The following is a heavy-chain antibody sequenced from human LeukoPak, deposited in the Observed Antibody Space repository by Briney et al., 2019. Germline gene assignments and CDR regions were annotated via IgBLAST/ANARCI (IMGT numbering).Heavy chain of an antibody. CDR3: ARGRTLRQRWLQTAREYYSDY. Sequence: ASVKVSCKASGYTFTSYDINWVRQATGQGLEGMGWMNPNSGNTGYAQKFQGRVTMTRNTSISTAYMELSSLRSEDTAVYYCARGRTLRQRWLQTAREYYSDYWGQGTLVTVSS. CDR1: GYTFTSYD. V-gene: IGHV1-8*01. CDR2: MNPNSGNT. D-gene: IGHD5-24*01. J-gene: IGHJ4*02.